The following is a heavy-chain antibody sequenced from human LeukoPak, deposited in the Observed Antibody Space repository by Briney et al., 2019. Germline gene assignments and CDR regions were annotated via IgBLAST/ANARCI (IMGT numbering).Heavy chain of an antibody. Sequence: PGGSLRLSCAVSGITLSNYGMSWVRQAPGKGLEWVAGISDSGGSTKYADSVKGRFTIARDNRKNTLYLQMNSLRAEDTAVYFCAKRGVVIRVILVGFHKEAYYFECWGQGALVTVSS. CDR1: GITLSNYG. CDR3: AKRGVVIRVILVGFHKEAYYFEC. J-gene: IGHJ4*02. V-gene: IGHV3-23*01. CDR2: ISDSGGST. D-gene: IGHD3/OR15-3a*01.